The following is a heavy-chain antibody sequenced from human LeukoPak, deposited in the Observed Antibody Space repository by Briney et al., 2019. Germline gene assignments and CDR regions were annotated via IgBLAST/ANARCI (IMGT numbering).Heavy chain of an antibody. D-gene: IGHD4-17*01. V-gene: IGHV3-30*02. Sequence: GGSLRLSCAASAFTFSNYGIHWVRHAPGKGLEWVAFIRYDGNKKYYADSVKGRFTISRDDSKNTVYLQMNSLRAEDMAVYYCANDTYGDYGGDWFDPWGQGTLVTVSS. CDR1: AFTFSNYG. CDR3: ANDTYGDYGGDWFDP. CDR2: IRYDGNKK. J-gene: IGHJ5*02.